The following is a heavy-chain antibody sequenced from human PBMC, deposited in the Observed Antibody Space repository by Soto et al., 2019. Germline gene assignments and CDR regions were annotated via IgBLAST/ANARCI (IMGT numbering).Heavy chain of an antibody. CDR1: GGSVDSDNFY. D-gene: IGHD6-6*01. CDR2: IYYTGST. J-gene: IGHJ4*02. Sequence: SETLSRTCTVSGGSVDSDNFYWSWIRQPPGRGLEWIGYIYYTGSTSYNPSLKSRVTISIDTSRNQFSLKLSSVTAADTAVYYCAREFSNSPEAFDSWGQGSLVTVSS. CDR3: AREFSNSPEAFDS. V-gene: IGHV4-61*01.